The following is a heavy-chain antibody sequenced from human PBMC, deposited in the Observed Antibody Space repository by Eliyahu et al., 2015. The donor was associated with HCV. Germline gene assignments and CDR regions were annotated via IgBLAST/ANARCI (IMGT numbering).Heavy chain of an antibody. Sequence: EVQLLESGGGLVQPGGSLRLSCAAAGFSFSTFXXXWVRQAPGKGLEWVSTXGGTDINTYYADSVKDRFTISRENSKNTLYLQMDSLKAEDTAVYYCAKVGGPRGRGSYYFDYWGQGTLVTVSS. CDR2: XGGTDINT. J-gene: IGHJ4*02. CDR3: AKVGGPRGRGSYYFDY. CDR1: GFSFSTFX. D-gene: IGHD1-26*01. V-gene: IGHV3-23*01.